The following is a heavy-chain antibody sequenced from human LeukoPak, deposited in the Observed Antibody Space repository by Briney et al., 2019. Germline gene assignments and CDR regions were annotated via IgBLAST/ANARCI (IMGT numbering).Heavy chain of an antibody. CDR1: GFTFSSYA. V-gene: IGHV3-30*04. J-gene: IGHJ4*02. CDR2: ISYDGNNK. CDR3: ARDRSDRYFDWSIDY. D-gene: IGHD3-9*01. Sequence: PGRSLRLSCAASGFTFSSYAMHWVRQAPGKGLEWVAVISYDGNNKYYADSAKGRFTISRDNSKNTLYLQMNSLRAEDTAVYYCARDRSDRYFDWSIDYWGQGTLVTVSS.